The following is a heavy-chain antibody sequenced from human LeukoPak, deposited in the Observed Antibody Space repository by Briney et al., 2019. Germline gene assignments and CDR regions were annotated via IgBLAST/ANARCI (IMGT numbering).Heavy chain of an antibody. D-gene: IGHD2-2*01. CDR3: ARRPRCTSTSCLLPFDY. J-gene: IGHJ4*02. V-gene: IGHV5-10-1*01. Sequence: GLSLKCSSKGSGYSFTTYWISWVRQMPGKGLEWMGRIDPSDSFINYNPSFQGHVTISADRSISTAYLHCSSLKASDTAIYYCARRPRCTSTSCLLPFDYWGKGTLVTVSS. CDR1: GYSFTTYW. CDR2: IDPSDSFI.